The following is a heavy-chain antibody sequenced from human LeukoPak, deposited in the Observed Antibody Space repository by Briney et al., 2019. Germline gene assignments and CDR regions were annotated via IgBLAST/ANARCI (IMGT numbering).Heavy chain of an antibody. J-gene: IGHJ4*02. CDR3: ARKIVPAALVGAAYSDY. CDR2: IYTRGST. D-gene: IGHD2-2*01. V-gene: IGHV4-4*07. CDR1: GGSINNYY. Sequence: SETLSLTCTVSGGSINNYYWSWIRQPAGKGLEWIGRIYTRGSTNYNPSLKSRVTMSVDTSKNQFSLKLSSVTAADTAVYYCARKIVPAALVGAAYSDYWGQGTLVTVSS.